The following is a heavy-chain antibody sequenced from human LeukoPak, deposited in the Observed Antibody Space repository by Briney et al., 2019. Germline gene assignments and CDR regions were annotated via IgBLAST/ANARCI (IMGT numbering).Heavy chain of an antibody. J-gene: IGHJ4*02. D-gene: IGHD3-16*02. CDR2: IDSSGGGT. CDR3: AKVTFGGVIADHFDS. V-gene: IGHV3-23*01. Sequence: VESLRLSCAASGFTFSSYMMTWVRQAPGKGLEWVSAIDSSGGGTYYADSVKGRFTISRDNSRNTLSLQMNSLRTDDTAVYYCAKVTFGGVIADHFDSWGQGTLVTVSS. CDR1: GFTFSSYM.